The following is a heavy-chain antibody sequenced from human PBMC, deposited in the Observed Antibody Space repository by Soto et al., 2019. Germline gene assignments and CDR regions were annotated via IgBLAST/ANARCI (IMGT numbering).Heavy chain of an antibody. V-gene: IGHV1-58*01. Sequence: GASVKVSCKASGFTFTSSAVQWVRQARGQRLEWIGWIVVGSGNTNYAQKFQERVTITRDMSTSTAYMELSSLRDEDTAVYYCARDAGYSYGPFDYWGQGTLVTVSS. CDR2: IVVGSGNT. J-gene: IGHJ4*02. CDR3: ARDAGYSYGPFDY. CDR1: GFTFTSSA. D-gene: IGHD5-18*01.